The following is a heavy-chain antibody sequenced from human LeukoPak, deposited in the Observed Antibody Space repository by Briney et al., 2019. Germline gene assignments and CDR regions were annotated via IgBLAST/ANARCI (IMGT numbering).Heavy chain of an antibody. Sequence: SETLSLTCAVSGGSISSSNWWSWVRQPPGKGLEWIGEIYHSGSTNYNPSLKSRVTISVDKSKNQFSLKLSSVTAADTAVYYCARWRKVVVAATNSGYYGMDVWGQGTTVTVSS. CDR3: ARWRKVVVAATNSGYYGMDV. CDR2: IYHSGST. J-gene: IGHJ6*02. V-gene: IGHV4-4*02. CDR1: GGSISSSNW. D-gene: IGHD2-15*01.